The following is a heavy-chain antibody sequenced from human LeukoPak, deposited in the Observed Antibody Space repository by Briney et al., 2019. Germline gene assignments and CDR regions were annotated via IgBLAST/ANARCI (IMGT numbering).Heavy chain of an antibody. CDR2: ISSSSNYI. J-gene: IGHJ3*02. V-gene: IGHV3-21*01. D-gene: IGHD1-26*01. Sequence: KPGGSLRLSCAASGFTFSTYNMTWDRRAPGKGLEWVSSISSSSNYIYYAASVKGRFTISRNNAKNALYLQKNSLRVEDTNVYYCARDVGASAPDAFDIWGQGTMVTVSS. CDR3: ARDVGASAPDAFDI. CDR1: GFTFSTYN.